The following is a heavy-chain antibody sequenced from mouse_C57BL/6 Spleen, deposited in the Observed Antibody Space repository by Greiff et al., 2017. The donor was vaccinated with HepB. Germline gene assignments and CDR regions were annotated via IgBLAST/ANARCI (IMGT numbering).Heavy chain of an antibody. Sequence: VKLMESGPELVKPGASVKISCKASGYAFSSSWMNWVKQRPGKGLEWIGRIYPGDGDTNYNGKFKGKATLTADKSSSTAYMQLSSLTSEDSAVYFCARDTTIDYWGQGTTLTVSS. D-gene: IGHD1-1*01. V-gene: IGHV1-82*01. CDR1: GYAFSSSW. J-gene: IGHJ2*01. CDR3: ARDTTIDY. CDR2: IYPGDGDT.